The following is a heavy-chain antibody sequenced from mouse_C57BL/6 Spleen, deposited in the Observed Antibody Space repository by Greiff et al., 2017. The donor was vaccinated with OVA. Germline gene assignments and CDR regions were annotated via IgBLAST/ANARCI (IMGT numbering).Heavy chain of an antibody. D-gene: IGHD1-1*01. Sequence: VKLQQPGAELVRPGSSVTLSCKASGYTFTSYWMDWVKQRPGRGLEWIGNIYPSDSETHYSQKFKDKATLTVDKSSSTAYMQLSSLTSEDSAVYYCARGSRGYFDVWGTGTTVTVSS. CDR2: IYPSDSET. CDR3: ARGSRGYFDV. J-gene: IGHJ1*03. CDR1: GYTFTSYW. V-gene: IGHV1-61*01.